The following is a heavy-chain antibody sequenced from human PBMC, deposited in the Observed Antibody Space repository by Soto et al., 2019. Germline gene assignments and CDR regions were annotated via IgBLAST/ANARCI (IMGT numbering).Heavy chain of an antibody. V-gene: IGHV3-30-3*01. Sequence: QVQLEESGGGVVQPGRSLRLSCAASGFTFSSYAMHWARQAPGKGLEWVTVISHDGSNKYYADSVKGRFTISRDNSKNTLYLQMNSLRAEDTAVYYCAREPGYKWNYNYGFDPWGQGTLVTVSS. CDR3: AREPGYKWNYNYGFDP. CDR1: GFTFSSYA. J-gene: IGHJ5*02. D-gene: IGHD1-7*01. CDR2: ISHDGSNK.